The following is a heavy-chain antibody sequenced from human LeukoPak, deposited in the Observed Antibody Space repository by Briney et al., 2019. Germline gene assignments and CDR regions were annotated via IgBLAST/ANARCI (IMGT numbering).Heavy chain of an antibody. CDR3: AGTYYYDSSGFTRGAFDI. J-gene: IGHJ3*02. D-gene: IGHD3-22*01. CDR2: IYHGDSDT. V-gene: IGHV5-51*01. Sequence: GESLKISCKGSGYSFTSYWIGWVRQMPGKGLEWMGIIYHGDSDTRYSPSFQGQVTISADKSISTAYLQWSSLKASDTAMYYCAGTYYYDSSGFTRGAFDIWGQGTMVTVSS. CDR1: GYSFTSYW.